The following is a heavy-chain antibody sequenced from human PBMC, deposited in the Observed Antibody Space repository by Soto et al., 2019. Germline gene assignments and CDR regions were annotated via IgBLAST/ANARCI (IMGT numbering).Heavy chain of an antibody. V-gene: IGHV3-15*07. CDR3: TTDIDDFWSGYSDY. D-gene: IGHD3-3*01. CDR1: GFTFSNAW. J-gene: IGHJ4*02. Sequence: GGSLRLSCAASGFTFSNAWMNWFRQAPGKGLEWVGRIKSKTDGGTTDYAAPVKGRFTISRDDSKNTLYLQMNSLKTEDTAVYYCTTDIDDFWSGYSDYWGQGTLVTVSS. CDR2: IKSKTDGGTT.